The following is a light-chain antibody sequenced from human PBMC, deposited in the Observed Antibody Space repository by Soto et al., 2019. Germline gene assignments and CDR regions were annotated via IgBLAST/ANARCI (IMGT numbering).Light chain of an antibody. J-gene: IGLJ2*01. V-gene: IGLV2-23*02. CDR3: CSYAGSSTLWV. CDR1: SSDVGSYNL. CDR2: EVS. Sequence: QSALTQPASVSRSPGQSITISCTGTSSDVGSYNLVSWYQQHPGKAPKLMIYEVSKRPSGVSNRFSGSKSGNTASLTISGLQAEDEADYYCCSYAGSSTLWVFGGGTQLTVL.